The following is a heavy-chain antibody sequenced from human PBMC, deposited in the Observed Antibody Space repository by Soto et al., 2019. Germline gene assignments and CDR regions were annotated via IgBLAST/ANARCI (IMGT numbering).Heavy chain of an antibody. CDR1: GGSISTYF. V-gene: IGHV4-59*01. D-gene: IGHD2-8*02. CDR3: ARDKEHTHGAVLRY. Sequence: PSETLSLTCTVSGGSISTYFWNWVRQVPGKGLEWIGYTNYNGRTNYIYNPSLKSRVTISVDTSKNQFSLHLSSVTAADTAVYFCARDKEHTHGAVLRYWGQGTLVTVSS. CDR2: TNYNGRT. J-gene: IGHJ4*02.